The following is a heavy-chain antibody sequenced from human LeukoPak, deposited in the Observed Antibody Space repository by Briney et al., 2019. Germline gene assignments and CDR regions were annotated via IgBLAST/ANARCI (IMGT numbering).Heavy chain of an antibody. J-gene: IGHJ4*02. CDR3: ARDRITMVRGVTLRPYDY. V-gene: IGHV1-18*01. Sequence: ASVKVSCKASGYTFTSYDINWVRQAPGRGLEWMGWISAYNGNTNYAQKLQGRVTMTTDTSTSTAYMELRSLRSDDTAVYYCARDRITMVRGVTLRPYDYWGQGTLVTVSS. CDR1: GYTFTSYD. CDR2: ISAYNGNT. D-gene: IGHD3-10*01.